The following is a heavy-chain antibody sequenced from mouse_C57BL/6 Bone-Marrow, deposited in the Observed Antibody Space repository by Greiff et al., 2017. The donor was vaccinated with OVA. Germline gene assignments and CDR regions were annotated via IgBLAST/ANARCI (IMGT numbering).Heavy chain of an antibody. CDR3: ARSSRFYGAMDY. Sequence: EVMLVESGGGLVKPGASLKLSCAASGFTFSDYVMHWVRQAPEQGLEWVAYISRGSSTIYYADTVKGRSTISRDNSTNTPFLQLTRLRSEGTARYYCARSSRFYGAMDYWGEATSVSDSS. V-gene: IGHV5-17*01. CDR1: GFTFSDYV. D-gene: IGHD1-1*01. CDR2: ISRGSSTI. J-gene: IGHJ4*01.